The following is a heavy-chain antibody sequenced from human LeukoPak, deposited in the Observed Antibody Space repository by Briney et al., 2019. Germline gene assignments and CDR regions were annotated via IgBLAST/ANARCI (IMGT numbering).Heavy chain of an antibody. CDR2: IDPSDSST. Sequence: GESLKISCKASGYIFTSYWISWVRQMPGKGLEWMGRIDPSDSSTKYGPSFQGHVTISADKSISTAYLQWSSLKASDTAMYYCARLGGTMIVVVPYYFDYWGQGTLVTVSS. V-gene: IGHV5-10-1*01. CDR3: ARLGGTMIVVVPYYFDY. J-gene: IGHJ4*02. CDR1: GYIFTSYW. D-gene: IGHD3-22*01.